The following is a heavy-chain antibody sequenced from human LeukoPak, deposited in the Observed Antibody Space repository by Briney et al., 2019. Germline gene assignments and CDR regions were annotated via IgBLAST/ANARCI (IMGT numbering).Heavy chain of an antibody. V-gene: IGHV4-39*01. Sequence: PSETLSLTCTVSGGSISSSSYYWGWIRQPPGKGLEWIGNIYYSGSTYYNPSLKSRVTISLDTSKNQFSLKLSSVTAADTAVYYCARLRPRLIGSGKSRGFDPWVQGTLVTVSS. CDR3: ARLRPRLIGSGKSRGFDP. D-gene: IGHD3-10*01. CDR1: GGSISSSSYY. CDR2: IYYSGST. J-gene: IGHJ5*02.